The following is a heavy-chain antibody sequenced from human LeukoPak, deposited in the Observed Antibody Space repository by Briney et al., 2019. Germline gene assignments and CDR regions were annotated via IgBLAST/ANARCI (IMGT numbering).Heavy chain of an antibody. CDR2: INHSGST. D-gene: IGHD3-10*01. CDR3: ARDTGGAPDY. J-gene: IGHJ4*02. CDR1: GGSFSGYY. Sequence: PSETLSLTCAVYGGSFSGYYWSWIRQPPGKGLEWIGEINHSGSTNYNPSLKSRVTISVDTSKNQFSLKLSSVTAADTAVHYCARDTGGAPDYWGQGTLVTVSS. V-gene: IGHV4-34*01.